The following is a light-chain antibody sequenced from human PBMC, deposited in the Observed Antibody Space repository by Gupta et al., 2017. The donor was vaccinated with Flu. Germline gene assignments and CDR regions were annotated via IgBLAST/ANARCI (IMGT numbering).Light chain of an antibody. CDR3: QQDCSSPLT. J-gene: IGKJ3*01. CDR1: QSVSSSY. Sequence: EIVLTQSPGTLSLSPGERATLSCRASQSVSSSYLAWYQQKPGQAPRLLIYGASSRATGIPDRFSGSGSGTDFTLTISRLEPEDFAVYYCQQDCSSPLTFDHGTKVDIK. V-gene: IGKV3-20*01. CDR2: GAS.